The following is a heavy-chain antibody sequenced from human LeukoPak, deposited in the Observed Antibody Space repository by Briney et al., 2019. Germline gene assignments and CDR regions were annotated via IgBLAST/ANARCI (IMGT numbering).Heavy chain of an antibody. V-gene: IGHV4-4*09. Sequence: SETLSLTCTVSGGSISSYYWSWIRQPPGKGLEWIGYIYTSGSTNYNPSLKSRVTISVDTSKNQFSLKLSSVTAADTAVYYCARHGSGSYYEFDYWGQGTLVTVSS. D-gene: IGHD3-10*01. CDR3: ARHGSGSYYEFDY. CDR1: GGSISSYY. J-gene: IGHJ4*02. CDR2: IYTSGST.